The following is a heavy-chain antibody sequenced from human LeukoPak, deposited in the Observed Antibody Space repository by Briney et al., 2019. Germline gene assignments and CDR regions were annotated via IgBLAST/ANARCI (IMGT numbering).Heavy chain of an antibody. D-gene: IGHD3-10*01. Sequence: GGSLRLSCAASGFTFSSYVMHRVRQAPGKGLEWVAFIRYDGSNKYHSDSVKGRFTISRDNSKNTLYLQMNSLRPEDTAVYYCAKDPRDHTYGWSWRYFDYWGQGTLVTVSS. CDR3: AKDPRDHTYGWSWRYFDY. J-gene: IGHJ4*02. V-gene: IGHV3-30*02. CDR2: IRYDGSNK. CDR1: GFTFSSYV.